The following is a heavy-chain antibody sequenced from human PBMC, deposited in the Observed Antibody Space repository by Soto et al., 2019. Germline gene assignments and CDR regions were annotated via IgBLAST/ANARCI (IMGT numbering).Heavy chain of an antibody. CDR3: AAVLRRVLPYLDSSSRQPRQDAFDF. Sequence: AASVKVSCKASGGTFSSYAISWVRQAPGQGLEWMGGIIPIFGTANYAQKCQGRVTITADESTSTAYMELSRLRSEDTAVYYCAAVLRRVLPYLDSSSRQPRQDAFDFFGQGKMIAVSS. V-gene: IGHV1-69*13. D-gene: IGHD3-9*01. CDR2: IIPIFGTA. CDR1: GGTFSSYA. J-gene: IGHJ3*01.